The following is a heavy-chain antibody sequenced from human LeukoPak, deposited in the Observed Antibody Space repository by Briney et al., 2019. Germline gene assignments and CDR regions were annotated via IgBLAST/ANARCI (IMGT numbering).Heavy chain of an antibody. CDR2: IYPGDSDT. CDR3: ARRSGSSMIEY. CDR1: GYSFTDYW. J-gene: IGHJ4*02. V-gene: IGHV5-51*01. Sequence: GESLKISCKGSGYSFTDYWIGWVRQRPGKGLERMGMIYPGDSDTRYSPSFQGQVTISADKSISTAHLQWSSLKASDTAMYFCARRSGSSMIEYWGQGTLVTVSS. D-gene: IGHD2-2*01.